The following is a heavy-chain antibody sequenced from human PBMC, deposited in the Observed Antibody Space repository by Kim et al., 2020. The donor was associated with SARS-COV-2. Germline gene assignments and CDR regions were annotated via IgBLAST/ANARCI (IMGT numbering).Heavy chain of an antibody. CDR2: INPSGGST. D-gene: IGHD2-15*01. J-gene: IGHJ4*02. V-gene: IGHV1-46*01. Sequence: ASVKVSCKASGYTFTSYYMHWVRQAPGQGLEWMGIINPSGGSTSYAQKFQGRVTMTRDTSTSTVYMELSSLRSEDTAVYYCARDGAIVVVVAAPSYYFDYWGQGTVVTVSS. CDR1: GYTFTSYY. CDR3: ARDGAIVVVVAAPSYYFDY.